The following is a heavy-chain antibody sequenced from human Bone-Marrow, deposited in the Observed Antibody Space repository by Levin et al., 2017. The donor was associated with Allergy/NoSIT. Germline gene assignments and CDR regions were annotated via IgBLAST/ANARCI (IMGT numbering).Heavy chain of an antibody. J-gene: IGHJ2*01. CDR3: AKSTESGPGPYWYFDL. Sequence: PGGSLRLSCAASGFTFSSYAMSWVRQAPGKGLEWVSAISGSGGSTYYADSVKGRFTISRDNSKNTLYLQMNSLRAEDTAVYYCAKSTESGPGPYWYFDLWGRGTLVTVSS. CDR2: ISGSGGST. CDR1: GFTFSSYA. D-gene: IGHD1-14*01. V-gene: IGHV3-23*01.